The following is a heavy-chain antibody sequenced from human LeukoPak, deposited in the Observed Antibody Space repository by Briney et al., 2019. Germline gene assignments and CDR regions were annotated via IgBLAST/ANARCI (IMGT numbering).Heavy chain of an antibody. CDR1: GFIVSSNY. CDR3: ARGLGRELDGAFDI. J-gene: IGHJ3*02. CDR2: IYSGGRT. Sequence: PGGSLRLSCAASGFIVSSNYMSWVRQAPGKGLERVSVIYSGGRTYYADSVKGRFTISRDNSRNTLYLQMNSLRAEDTAVYYCARGLGRELDGAFDIWGQGTMVTVSS. D-gene: IGHD3-10*01. V-gene: IGHV3-53*01.